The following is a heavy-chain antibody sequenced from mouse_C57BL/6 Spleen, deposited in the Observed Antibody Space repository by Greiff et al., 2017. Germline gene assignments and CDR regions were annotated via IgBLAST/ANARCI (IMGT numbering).Heavy chain of an antibody. J-gene: IGHJ2*01. CDR2: IYPGSGST. CDR3: ARWGTVVATNY. V-gene: IGHV1-55*01. D-gene: IGHD1-1*01. CDR1: GYTFTSYW. Sequence: QVQLQQPGAELVKPGASVKMSCRASGYTFTSYWITWVKQRPGQGLEWIGDIYPGSGSTNYNEKFKSKATLTVDTSSSTAYMQLSSLTSEDSAVYYCARWGTVVATNYWGQGTTLTVSS.